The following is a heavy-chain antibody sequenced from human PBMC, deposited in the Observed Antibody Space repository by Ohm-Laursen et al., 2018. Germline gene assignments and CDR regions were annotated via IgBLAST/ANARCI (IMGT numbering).Heavy chain of an antibody. Sequence: SLRLSCTASGFTFSSYWMTWVRQAPGKGLEWVANIKEDGSVKQYVDSVKGRFTISRDNAKNTLYLQMNSLRAEDTAVYYCAREELESSGWADWGQGTLVTVSS. V-gene: IGHV3-7*01. CDR3: AREELESSGWAD. CDR2: IKEDGSVK. CDR1: GFTFSSYW. D-gene: IGHD6-19*01. J-gene: IGHJ4*02.